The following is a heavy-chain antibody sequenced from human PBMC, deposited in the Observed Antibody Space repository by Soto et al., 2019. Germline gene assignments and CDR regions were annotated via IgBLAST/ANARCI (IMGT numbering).Heavy chain of an antibody. CDR3: ARVTPLVWFGEIVFHY. Sequence: ASVKVSWKASGYTFTSYGISWVRQAPGQGLEWMGWISAYNGNTNYAQKLQGRVTMTTDTSTSTAYMELRSLRSDDTAVYYCARVTPLVWFGEIVFHYWGQGTLVTGSS. CDR1: GYTFTSYG. V-gene: IGHV1-18*01. J-gene: IGHJ4*02. CDR2: ISAYNGNT. D-gene: IGHD3-10*01.